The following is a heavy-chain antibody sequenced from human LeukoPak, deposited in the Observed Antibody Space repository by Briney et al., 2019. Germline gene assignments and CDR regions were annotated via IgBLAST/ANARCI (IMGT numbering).Heavy chain of an antibody. CDR1: GFSSYG. J-gene: IGHJ4*02. V-gene: IGHV3-33*01. D-gene: IGHD6-13*01. CDR3: ARDGFSSSWYGRALDY. CDR2: IWYDESNK. Sequence: GGSLRLSCAASGFSSYGMHWVRQAPGKGLEWVAGIWYDESNKYYADSVKGRFTISRDNSRNTLYLQMNSLRAEDTAVYYCARDGFSSSWYGRALDYWGQGTLVTVSS.